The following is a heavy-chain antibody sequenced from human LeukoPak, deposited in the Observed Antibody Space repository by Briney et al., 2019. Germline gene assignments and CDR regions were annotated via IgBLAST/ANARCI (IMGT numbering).Heavy chain of an antibody. V-gene: IGHV4-34*01. J-gene: IGHJ6*03. Sequence: PSETLSLTCAVYGGSFSGYYWSWIRQPPGKGLEWIGEINHSGSTNYNPSLKSRVTISVDTSKNQFSLKLSSVTAADTAVYYCARYPVTMVRGVMGYYYYYYMDVWGKGTTVTIFS. CDR3: ARYPVTMVRGVMGYYYYYYMDV. D-gene: IGHD3-10*01. CDR1: GGSFSGYY. CDR2: INHSGST.